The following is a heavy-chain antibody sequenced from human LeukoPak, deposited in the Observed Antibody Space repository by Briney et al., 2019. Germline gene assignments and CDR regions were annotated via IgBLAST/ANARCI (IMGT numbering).Heavy chain of an antibody. CDR3: ARGVSYYDSSGYYNEYFQH. CDR2: IHYSGST. J-gene: IGHJ1*01. Sequence: SETLSLTCTVSGGSISSYYWSWIRQPPGKGLEWIGYIHYSGSTNYNPSLKSRVTISVDTSKDQFSLKLSSVTAADTAVYYCARGVSYYDSSGYYNEYFQHWGQGTLVTVSS. CDR1: GGSISSYY. D-gene: IGHD3-22*01. V-gene: IGHV4-59*08.